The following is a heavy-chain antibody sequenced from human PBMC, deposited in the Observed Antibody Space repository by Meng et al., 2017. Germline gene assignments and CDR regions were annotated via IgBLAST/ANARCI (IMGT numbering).Heavy chain of an antibody. CDR3: ASMGY. CDR1: GFTFSSYA. V-gene: IGHV3-30*01. CDR2: ISYDGSNK. J-gene: IGHJ4*02. D-gene: IGHD3-10*01. Sequence: QVNVVESGGGVVQPGGSRRLSCAASGFTFSSYAMHWVRQAPGKGLEWVAVISYDGSNKYYADSVKGRFTTSRDNSKNTLYLQMNSLRAEDTAVYYCASMGYWGQGTLVTVSS.